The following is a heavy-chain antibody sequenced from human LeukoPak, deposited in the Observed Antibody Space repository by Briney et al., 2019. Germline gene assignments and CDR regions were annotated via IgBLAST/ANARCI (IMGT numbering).Heavy chain of an antibody. CDR3: ARSQGYYGMDV. V-gene: IGHV1-8*01. CDR1: GYTFTSYD. Sequence: ASVKVSCKASGYTFTSYDINWVRQATGQGLEWMGWMNPNSGNTGYAQKFQGRVTMTRNTSISTAYMELSSLRSGETAVYYCARSQGYYGMDVWGQGTTVTVSS. CDR2: MNPNSGNT. J-gene: IGHJ6*02.